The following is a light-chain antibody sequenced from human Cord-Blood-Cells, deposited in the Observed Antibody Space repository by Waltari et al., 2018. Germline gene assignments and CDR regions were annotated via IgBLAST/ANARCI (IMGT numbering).Light chain of an antibody. CDR3: QSYDSSLSGWV. V-gene: IGLV1-40*01. CDR1: SSNIGAGYD. Sequence: QSVLTQPPSVSGAPGQRVTISCTGSSSNIGAGYDVHWYQQLPGTAPKLPIYGNRHRPSGVPDRFSGSKSGTSASLAITGLQAEDEADYYCQSYDSSLSGWVFGGGTKLTVL. J-gene: IGLJ3*02. CDR2: GNR.